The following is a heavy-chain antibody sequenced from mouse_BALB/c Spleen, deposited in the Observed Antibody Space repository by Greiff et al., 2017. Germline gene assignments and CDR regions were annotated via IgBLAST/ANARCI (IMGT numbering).Heavy chain of an antibody. Sequence: EVQLVESGGGLVKPGGSLKLSCAASGFTFSDYYMYWVRQTPEKRLEWVATIRDGGSYTYYPDSVKGRFTISRDNAKNNLYLQMSSLKSEDTAMYYCAREGLYLYAMDYWGQGTSVTVSS. D-gene: IGHD5-5*01. V-gene: IGHV5-4*02. J-gene: IGHJ4*01. CDR2: IRDGGSYT. CDR3: AREGLYLYAMDY. CDR1: GFTFSDYY.